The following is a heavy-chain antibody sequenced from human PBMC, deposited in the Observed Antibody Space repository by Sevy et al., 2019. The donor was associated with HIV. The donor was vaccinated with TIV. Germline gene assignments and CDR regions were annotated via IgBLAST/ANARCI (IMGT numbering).Heavy chain of an antibody. D-gene: IGHD5-18*01. J-gene: IGHJ4*02. V-gene: IGHV3-30*18. CDR2: ISYDGNIQ. CDR1: GLTFSTYG. CDR3: AKDQGGYNYAPGY. Sequence: GGSLRLSCAASGLTFSTYGMHWVRQAPGKGLEWVAVISYDGNIQYYADSVKGRFTVSSDNSKNTLYLQMNSLGAEDSAVYYCAKDQGGYNYAPGYWGQGTLVTVSS.